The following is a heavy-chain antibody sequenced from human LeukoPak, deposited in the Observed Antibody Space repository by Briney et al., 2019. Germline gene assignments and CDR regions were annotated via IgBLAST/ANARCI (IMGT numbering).Heavy chain of an antibody. V-gene: IGHV5-51*01. CDR3: ARVGGIAVADHSDY. CDR1: GYSFSGYW. CDR2: VYPDNADT. Sequence: GESLKISCKGSGYSFSGYWIGWVRQMPGKGLEWMGIVYPDNADTRYSPSFQGQVTISADKSITTAYLHWSSLKASDTAMYYCARVGGIAVADHSDYWGQGTLVTVSS. D-gene: IGHD6-19*01. J-gene: IGHJ4*02.